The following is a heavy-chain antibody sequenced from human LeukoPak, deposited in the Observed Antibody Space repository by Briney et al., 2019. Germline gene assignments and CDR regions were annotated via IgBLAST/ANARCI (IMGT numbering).Heavy chain of an antibody. CDR1: GGFISNINW. Sequence: SSETLSLTCAVSGGFISNINWWSWVRQPPGRGLEWIGEVHQSGVTNYNPSLKGRVTISLDKSNNQFSLKLNSVTAADTAVYFCAENGPWSLKYWGQGTLVTVSS. D-gene: IGHD2-15*01. J-gene: IGHJ4*02. V-gene: IGHV4-4*02. CDR2: VHQSGVT. CDR3: AENGPWSLKY.